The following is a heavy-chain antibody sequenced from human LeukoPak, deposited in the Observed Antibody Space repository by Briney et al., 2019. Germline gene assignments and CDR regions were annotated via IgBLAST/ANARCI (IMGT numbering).Heavy chain of an antibody. V-gene: IGHV4-59*11. D-gene: IGHD4/OR15-4a*01. CDR3: ARRAGAYSHPYDY. Sequence: SETLSLTCTVSGGSISSHYWSWIRQSPGKGLEWIGFMHYRGNTNSNPSLRSRVTISMDTSKNQFSLKMSSVTAADTAVYYCARRAGAYSHPYDYWGQGTLVTVSS. CDR1: GGSISSHY. CDR2: MHYRGNT. J-gene: IGHJ4*02.